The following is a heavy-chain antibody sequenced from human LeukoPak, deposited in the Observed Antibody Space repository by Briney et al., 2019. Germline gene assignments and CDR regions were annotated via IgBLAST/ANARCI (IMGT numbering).Heavy chain of an antibody. CDR3: ARSGTVVVPAALEYYFDY. CDR1: GYTFTSYA. CDR2: INAGNGNT. Sequence: ASVKVSCKASGYTFTSYAMYWVRQAPGQRLEWMGWINAGNGNTKYSQEFQGRVTITRDTSASTAYMELSSLRSEDMAVYYCARSGTVVVPAALEYYFDYWGQGTLVTVSS. J-gene: IGHJ4*02. V-gene: IGHV1-3*03. D-gene: IGHD2-2*01.